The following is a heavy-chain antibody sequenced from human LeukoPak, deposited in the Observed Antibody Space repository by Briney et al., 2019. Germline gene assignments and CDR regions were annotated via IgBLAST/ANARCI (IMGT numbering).Heavy chain of an antibody. J-gene: IGHJ4*02. Sequence: ASVKVSCKASGYTFTSYDINWVRQATGQGLEWMRWMNPNSGNTGYAQKFQGRVTMTRNTSISTAYMELSSLRSEDTAVYYCARANTMVRGVIVFGYWGQGTLVTVSS. V-gene: IGHV1-8*01. D-gene: IGHD3-10*01. CDR3: ARANTMVRGVIVFGY. CDR2: MNPNSGNT. CDR1: GYTFTSYD.